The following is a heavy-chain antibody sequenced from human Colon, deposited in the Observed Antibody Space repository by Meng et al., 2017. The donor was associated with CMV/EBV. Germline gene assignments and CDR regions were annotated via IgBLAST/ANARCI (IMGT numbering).Heavy chain of an antibody. CDR3: ARGGSRSYFFDN. CDR2: IKQDGSEK. D-gene: IGHD3-10*01. J-gene: IGHJ4*02. Sequence: GGSLRLSCAASGFTFSSHSMNWVRQAPGKGLEWVANIKQDGSEKYYVDSVKGRFTISRDNAKNSSSLHMNSLRAEDTAIYYCARGGSRSYFFDNWGQGTLVTVSS. V-gene: IGHV3-7*01. CDR1: GFTFSSHS.